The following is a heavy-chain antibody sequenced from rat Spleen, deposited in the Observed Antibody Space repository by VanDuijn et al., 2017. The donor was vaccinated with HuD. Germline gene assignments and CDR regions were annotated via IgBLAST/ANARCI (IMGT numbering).Heavy chain of an antibody. CDR3: TTSAY. J-gene: IGHJ3*01. CDR1: GFTFSDYY. Sequence: EVQLVESGGGLVQPGRSMKLSCAASGFTFSDYYMAWVRQAPKKGPEWVASISYEGSSTYYGDSVKGRFTISRDNAKSSLYLQMDSLRSEDTATYYCTTSAYWGQGTLVTVSS. V-gene: IGHV5-22*01. CDR2: ISYEGSST.